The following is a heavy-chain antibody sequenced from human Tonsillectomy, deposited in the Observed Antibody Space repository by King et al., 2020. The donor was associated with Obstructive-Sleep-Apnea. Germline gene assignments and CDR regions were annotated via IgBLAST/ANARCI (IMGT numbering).Heavy chain of an antibody. J-gene: IGHJ6*02. CDR3: ARQQQVGTPLHSGMDV. CDR2: IHWDDDK. Sequence: VTLKESGPALVKPTQALTLTCTFSGFSLSTNGMCVSWIRQPPGKALEWLARIHWDDDKYYSTSLKTRRTISKYTSKNQVVLTMTTMDPVDTATYYCARQQQVGTPLHSGMDVWGQGTTVTVSS. D-gene: IGHD4-23*01. V-gene: IGHV2-70*11. CDR1: GFSLSTNGMC.